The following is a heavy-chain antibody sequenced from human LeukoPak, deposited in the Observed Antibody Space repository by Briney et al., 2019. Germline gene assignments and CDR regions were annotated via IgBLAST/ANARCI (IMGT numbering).Heavy chain of an antibody. CDR1: GYTFTSYG. J-gene: IGHJ3*02. Sequence: GASVKVSCKASGYTFTSYGISWVRQAPGQGLEWMGWISAYNGNTNYAQKLQGRVTMTTDTSTSTAYVELRSLRSDDTAVYYCARDRVGPPISSSWYSDAFDIWGQGTMVTVSS. CDR2: ISAYNGNT. D-gene: IGHD6-13*01. V-gene: IGHV1-18*01. CDR3: ARDRVGPPISSSWYSDAFDI.